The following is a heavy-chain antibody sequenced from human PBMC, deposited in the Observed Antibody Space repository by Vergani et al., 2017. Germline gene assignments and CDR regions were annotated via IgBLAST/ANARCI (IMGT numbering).Heavy chain of an antibody. CDR2: ISSSSSYI. Sequence: EVQLVESGGGLVKPGGSLRLSCAASGFTFSSYSMNWVRQAPGKGLEWVSSISSSSSYIYYADSVKGRFTISRDNAKNSLYLQMNSLRAEDTAVYYCAGDVGAREGRWGQGTLVTVSS. D-gene: IGHD3-3*01. V-gene: IGHV3-21*01. J-gene: IGHJ4*02. CDR1: GFTFSSYS. CDR3: AGDVGAREGR.